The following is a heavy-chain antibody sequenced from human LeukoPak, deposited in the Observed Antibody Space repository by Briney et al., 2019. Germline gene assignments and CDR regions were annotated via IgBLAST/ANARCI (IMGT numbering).Heavy chain of an antibody. J-gene: IGHJ5*02. V-gene: IGHV1-2*02. CDR1: GGTFSSYA. Sequence: ASVKVSCKASGGTFSSYAISWVRQAPGQGLEWMGWINPNSGGTNYAQKFQGRVTMTRDTSISTAYMELSRLRSDDTAVYYCARDGHDYEPWGQGTLVTVSS. CDR3: ARDGHDYEP. D-gene: IGHD4-11*01. CDR2: INPNSGGT.